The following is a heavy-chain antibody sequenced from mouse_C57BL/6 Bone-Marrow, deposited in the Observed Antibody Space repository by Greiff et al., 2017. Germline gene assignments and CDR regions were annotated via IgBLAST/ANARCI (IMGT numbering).Heavy chain of an antibody. V-gene: IGHV1-61*01. CDR2: IYPSDSET. CDR3: ARDYYGSSLTGTSYAMDY. J-gene: IGHJ4*01. CDR1: GYTFTSYW. Sequence: QVQLQQPGAELVRPGSSVKLSCKASGYTFTSYWMDWVKQRPGQGLEWIGNIYPSDSETHYNQKFKDKATLTVDKSSSTAYMQLSSLTSEDSAVYYCARDYYGSSLTGTSYAMDYWGQGTSVTVSS. D-gene: IGHD1-1*01.